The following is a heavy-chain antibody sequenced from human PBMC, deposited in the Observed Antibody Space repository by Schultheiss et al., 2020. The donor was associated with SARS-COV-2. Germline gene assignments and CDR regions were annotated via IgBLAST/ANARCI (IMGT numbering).Heavy chain of an antibody. J-gene: IGHJ5*02. Sequence: GGSLRLSCAASGFTFSSYAMSWVRQAPGKGLEWVAVIWYDGSNKYYADSVKGRFTISRDNSKNTLYLQMNSLRAEDTAVYYCARGWDYGDFDPWGQGTLVTVSS. CDR3: ARGWDYGDFDP. D-gene: IGHD4-17*01. V-gene: IGHV3-33*08. CDR2: IWYDGSNK. CDR1: GFTFSSYA.